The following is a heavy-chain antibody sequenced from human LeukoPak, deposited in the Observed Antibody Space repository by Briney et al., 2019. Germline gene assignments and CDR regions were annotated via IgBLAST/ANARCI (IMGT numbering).Heavy chain of an antibody. CDR1: GYSSTSYW. D-gene: IGHD3-10*01. CDR2: IYPCDSDT. Sequence: GESLKISCRGSGYSSTSYWIGWVRQMPGKGLEGMGSIYPCDSDTRYSPSSQGEATISADKSLTTAYLQWTSLQPSATPRFYGRRLGGRYYGEWGQGTLVTVSS. V-gene: IGHV5-51*01. CDR3: RRLGGRYYGE. J-gene: IGHJ4*02.